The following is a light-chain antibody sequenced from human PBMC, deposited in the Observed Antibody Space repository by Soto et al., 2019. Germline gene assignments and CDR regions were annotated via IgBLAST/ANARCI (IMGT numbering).Light chain of an antibody. Sequence: DIVMTQSPFSLPVTPGEPASISCRSSQSLLHSNGYNYLDWYLQKPGQSPQLLIYLGSNRASGVPDRFSGSGSGTEFTLKISRVEAEDVGVYYCMQALQTPLTFGQGTKVEIK. CDR3: MQALQTPLT. J-gene: IGKJ1*01. CDR1: QSLLHSNGYNY. CDR2: LGS. V-gene: IGKV2-28*01.